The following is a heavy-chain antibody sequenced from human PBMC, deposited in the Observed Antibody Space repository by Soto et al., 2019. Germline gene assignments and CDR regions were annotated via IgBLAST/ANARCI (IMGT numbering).Heavy chain of an antibody. Sequence: EVQLLESGGGLVKPGGSLRLSCAASGLAFSNYAMTWVRQAPGKGLEWVSGISGSGGSTYYADSVKGRFTISRDNSKNTLYLQMNSLRAEDTAAYYCAARETCGRDCYYYGMDVWGQGTTVTVSS. CDR3: AARETCGRDCYYYGMDV. CDR2: ISGSGGST. V-gene: IGHV3-23*01. J-gene: IGHJ6*02. CDR1: GLAFSNYA. D-gene: IGHD1-26*01.